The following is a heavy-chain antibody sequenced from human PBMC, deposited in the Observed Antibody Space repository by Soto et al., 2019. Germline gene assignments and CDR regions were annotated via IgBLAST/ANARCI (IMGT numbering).Heavy chain of an antibody. CDR3: ARVRGNPLLGWFDP. CDR2: IYHSGTT. CDR1: GGSISSGGYY. D-gene: IGHD2-2*01. J-gene: IGHJ5*02. V-gene: IGHV4-31*03. Sequence: QVQLQESGPGLVKPSQTLSLTCTVSGGSISSGGYYWSWIRQHPGKGLEWIGYIYHSGTTYYNPALKSRVTISVDTSKNQSSLKLTSVTAADPAVYYCARVRGNPLLGWFDPWGQGTLVTVSS.